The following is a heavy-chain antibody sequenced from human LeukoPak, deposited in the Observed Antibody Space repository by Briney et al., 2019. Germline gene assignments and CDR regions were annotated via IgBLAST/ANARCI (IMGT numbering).Heavy chain of an antibody. D-gene: IGHD5-24*01. V-gene: IGHV3-21*01. Sequence: GGSLRLSCAASGFTFSTYSMNWVRQAPGKGLEWVSSISSSSSYIYYADPVKGRFTISRDNAKNSLYLQMNSLRAEVTAVYYCARDPIEMTTIGHFGFDYWGQGTLVTVSS. CDR3: ARDPIEMTTIGHFGFDY. J-gene: IGHJ4*02. CDR1: GFTFSTYS. CDR2: ISSSSSYI.